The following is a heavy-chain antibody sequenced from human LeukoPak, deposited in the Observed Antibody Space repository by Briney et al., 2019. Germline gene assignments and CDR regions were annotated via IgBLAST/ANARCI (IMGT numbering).Heavy chain of an antibody. CDR3: AKSPTVGADNY. Sequence: GRSLRLSCAASGFTFSSYGMHWVRQAPGKGLEWVAVISYDGSNKYYADSVKGRFTISRDNSKNTLYLQMNSLRAEDTAVYYCAKSPTVGADNYWGQGTLVTVSS. V-gene: IGHV3-30*18. CDR1: GFTFSSYG. CDR2: ISYDGSNK. J-gene: IGHJ4*02. D-gene: IGHD1-26*01.